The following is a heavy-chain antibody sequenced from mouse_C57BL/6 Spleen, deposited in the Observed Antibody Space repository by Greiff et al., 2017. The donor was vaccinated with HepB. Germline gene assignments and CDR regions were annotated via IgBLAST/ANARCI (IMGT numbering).Heavy chain of an antibody. J-gene: IGHJ4*01. CDR1: GFTFSDYG. CDR2: ISSGSSTI. Sequence: EVKLVESGGGLVKPGGSLKLSCAASGFTFSDYGMHWVRQAPEKGLEWVAYISSGSSTIYYADTVKGRFTISRDNAKNTLFLQMTSLRSEDTAMYDCARGTVYAMDYWGQGTSVTGSS. V-gene: IGHV5-17*01. CDR3: ARGTVYAMDY. D-gene: IGHD1-1*01.